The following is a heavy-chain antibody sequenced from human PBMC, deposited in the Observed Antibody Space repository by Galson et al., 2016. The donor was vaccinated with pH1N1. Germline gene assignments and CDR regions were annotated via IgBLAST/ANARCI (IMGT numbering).Heavy chain of an antibody. D-gene: IGHD2-15*01. Sequence: ETLSLTCTVSGGSVTSNTSYWSWIRQPPGKGLEWIAYISYTGCTDYNPSLKSRVTISLDTSKNQFSLNLTSVTAADTAVYYCARAFGAATSDYWGQGTLVTVSS. V-gene: IGHV4-61*01. J-gene: IGHJ4*02. CDR3: ARAFGAATSDY. CDR1: GGSVTSNTSY. CDR2: ISYTGCT.